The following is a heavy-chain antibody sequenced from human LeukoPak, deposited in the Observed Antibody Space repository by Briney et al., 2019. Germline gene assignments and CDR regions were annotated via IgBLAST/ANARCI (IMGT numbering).Heavy chain of an antibody. CDR2: IYTSGST. CDR3: AGAPPYYYDSSGYYYFDY. V-gene: IGHV4-4*07. D-gene: IGHD3-22*01. Sequence: SETLSLTCTVSGGSISSYYWSWIRQPAGKGLEWIGRIYTSGSTNYNPSLKSRVTMSVDTSKNQFSLKLSSVTAADTAVYYCAGAPPYYYDSSGYYYFDYWGQGTLVTVSS. J-gene: IGHJ4*02. CDR1: GGSISSYY.